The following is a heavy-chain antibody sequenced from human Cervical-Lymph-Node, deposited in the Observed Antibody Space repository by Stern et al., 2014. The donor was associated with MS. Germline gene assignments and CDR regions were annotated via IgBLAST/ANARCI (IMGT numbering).Heavy chain of an antibody. CDR3: ARGVVSNRAAATLHNLFDP. CDR2: IIPILGLA. D-gene: IGHD2-15*01. J-gene: IGHJ5*02. Sequence: QVQLMQSGAEVKKPGSSMNVSCKTSGGTFSSSYAITWMRQAPGQGLEWMGRIIPILGLANYAQKFQGRVIITADKSTSTTYMELSSLRSEDTAVYYCARGVVSNRAAATLHNLFDPWGQGTLVTVSS. CDR1: GGTFSSSYA. V-gene: IGHV1-69*04.